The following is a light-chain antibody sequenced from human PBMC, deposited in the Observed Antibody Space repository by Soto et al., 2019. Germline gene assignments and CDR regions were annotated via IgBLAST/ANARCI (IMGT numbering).Light chain of an antibody. J-gene: IGKJ2*01. V-gene: IGKV3-20*01. CDR1: ESVTSTY. Sequence: IVLTQSPGTLSLSPGERATLSCRTSESVTSTYLAWYQQKPGQPPRLLIYGASSRATGIPDRFSGSGSGTAFTLTISRLEPEDFVMYWCQVFGSSPRYTFGQGTRLEIK. CDR2: GAS. CDR3: QVFGSSPRYT.